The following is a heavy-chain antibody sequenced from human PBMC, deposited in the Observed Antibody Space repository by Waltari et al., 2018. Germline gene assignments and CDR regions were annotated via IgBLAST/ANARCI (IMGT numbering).Heavy chain of an antibody. CDR3: AREYSSFDY. J-gene: IGHJ4*02. D-gene: IGHD6-13*01. Sequence: QVQLQESGPGRVKPPETLSLTCPVAGGAISTYYWRWIRQPPGKGLEWIGYIHYSGSTSYNPSLKSRVTISVDTSKNQLSLKVSSVTAADTAVYYCAREYSSFDYWGQGTLVTVSS. V-gene: IGHV4-59*01. CDR1: GGAISTYY. CDR2: IHYSGST.